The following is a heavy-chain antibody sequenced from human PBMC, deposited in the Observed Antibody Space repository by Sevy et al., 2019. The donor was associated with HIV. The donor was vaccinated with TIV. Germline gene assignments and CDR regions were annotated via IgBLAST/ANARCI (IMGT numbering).Heavy chain of an antibody. D-gene: IGHD6-13*01. Sequence: GGSLRLSCTASGFTFGDYAMSWVSQAPGKGLEWVGFIRSKAYGGTTEYAASVKGRFTISRDDSKSIAYLQMNSLKTEDTAVYYCTRDAAAAGTLDYWGQGTLVTVSS. CDR2: IRSKAYGGTT. CDR3: TRDAAAAGTLDY. V-gene: IGHV3-49*04. J-gene: IGHJ4*02. CDR1: GFTFGDYA.